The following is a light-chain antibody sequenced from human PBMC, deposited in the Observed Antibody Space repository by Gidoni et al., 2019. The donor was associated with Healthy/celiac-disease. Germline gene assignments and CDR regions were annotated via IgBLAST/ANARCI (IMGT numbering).Light chain of an antibody. V-gene: IGKV3-20*01. Sequence: EIVLTQSPGTLSLSPGERATLSCRASQSVSSSYLAWYHQKPGQAPRLLIYGASSRATGIPDRFSGSGSGTDFTLTISRLEPEDFAVYYCQQYGFFGGGTKVEIK. CDR2: GAS. CDR1: QSVSSSY. J-gene: IGKJ4*01. CDR3: QQYGF.